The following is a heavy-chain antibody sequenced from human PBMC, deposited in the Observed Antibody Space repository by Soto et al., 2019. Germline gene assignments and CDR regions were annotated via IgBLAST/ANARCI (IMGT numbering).Heavy chain of an antibody. V-gene: IGHV3-15*07. CDR3: TTGGLGFGTEYYYSVMAV. Sequence: VSSAASGFTCVNAWVSWVRQAPGKGLEWVGRIKSKTDGGTTDYAAPVKGRFTISRDDSKNTLYLQMNSLKTEDTAVYYCTTGGLGFGTEYYYSVMAVWGQGTTVTVSS. D-gene: IGHD3-10*01. CDR2: IKSKTDGGTT. CDR1: GFTCVNAW. J-gene: IGHJ6*02.